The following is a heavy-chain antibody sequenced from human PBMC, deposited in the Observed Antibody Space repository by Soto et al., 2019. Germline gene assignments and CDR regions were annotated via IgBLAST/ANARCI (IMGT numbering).Heavy chain of an antibody. Sequence: GASVKVSCKASGGTFSSYAISWVRQAPGQGLEWMGGIIPIFGTANYAQKFQGRVTITADESTSTAYMELSSLRSEDTAVYYCARDLVTIFGVVIPQFGMDVWGQGTTVTVSS. J-gene: IGHJ6*02. CDR1: GGTFSSYA. CDR3: ARDLVTIFGVVIPQFGMDV. D-gene: IGHD3-3*01. CDR2: IIPIFGTA. V-gene: IGHV1-69*13.